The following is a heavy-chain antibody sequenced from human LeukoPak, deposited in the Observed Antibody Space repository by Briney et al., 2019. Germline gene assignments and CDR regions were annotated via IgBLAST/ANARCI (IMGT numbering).Heavy chain of an antibody. D-gene: IGHD3-22*01. CDR1: GFTFSSYG. CDR3: AKDGSSYYYDSSGYTEIDY. J-gene: IGHJ4*02. V-gene: IGHV3-23*01. CDR2: ISGSGGST. Sequence: PGGSLRLSCAASGFTFSSYGMSWVRQAPGKGLEWVSAISGSGGSTYYADSVKGRFTISRDNSKDTLYLQMNSLRAEDTAVYYCAKDGSSYYYDSSGYTEIDYWGQGTLVTVSS.